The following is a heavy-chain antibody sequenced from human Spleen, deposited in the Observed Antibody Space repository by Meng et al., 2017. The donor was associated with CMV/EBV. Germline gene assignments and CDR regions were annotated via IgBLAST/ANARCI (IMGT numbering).Heavy chain of an antibody. CDR3: AKFPPKWGGDDLNWP. D-gene: IGHD2-21*01. CDR2: INPNSGDT. V-gene: IGHV1-2*02. Sequence: ASVKVSCKASGYTFTSYGISWARQAPGQGLEWMGWINPNSGDTNYAQKFQGRVTMTRDTSISTVFMELSRLTSDDTALYYCAKFPPKWGGDDLNWPWGQGTLVTVSS. CDR1: GYTFTSYG. J-gene: IGHJ5*02.